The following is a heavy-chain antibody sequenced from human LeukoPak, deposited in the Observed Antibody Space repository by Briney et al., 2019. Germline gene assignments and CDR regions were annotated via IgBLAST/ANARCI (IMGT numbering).Heavy chain of an antibody. V-gene: IGHV4-59*01. Sequence: SETLSLTCTVSGGSISSYYWSWIRQPPGKEREGIGYIYYSGSTNYNPSLKSRVTISVDTSKNQFSLKLSSVTAADTAVYYCASGRYSSTENDYWGQGTLVTVSS. CDR2: IYYSGST. CDR1: GGSISSYY. CDR3: ASGRYSSTENDY. D-gene: IGHD6-13*01. J-gene: IGHJ4*02.